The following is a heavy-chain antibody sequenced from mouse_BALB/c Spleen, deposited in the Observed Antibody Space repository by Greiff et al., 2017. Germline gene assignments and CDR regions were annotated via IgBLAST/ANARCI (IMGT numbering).Heavy chain of an antibody. CDR2: ISYSGST. J-gene: IGHJ4*01. CDR3: ARRAIVHYAMDY. Sequence: EVQRVESGPGLVKPSQSLSLTCTVTGYSITSDYAWNWIRQFPGNKLEWMGYISYSGSTSYNPSLKSRISITRDTSKNQFFLQLNSVTTEDTATYYCARRAIVHYAMDYWGQGTSVTVSS. CDR1: GYSITSDYA. D-gene: IGHD3-3*01. V-gene: IGHV3-2*02.